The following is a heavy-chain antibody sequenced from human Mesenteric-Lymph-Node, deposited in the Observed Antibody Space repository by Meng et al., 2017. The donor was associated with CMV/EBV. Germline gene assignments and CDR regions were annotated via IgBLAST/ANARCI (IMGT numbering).Heavy chain of an antibody. CDR1: GFSFSSYS. J-gene: IGHJ6*02. Sequence: GESLKISCAASGFSFSSYSMNWVRQAPGKGLEWVSYISSSSSTIYYADSVKGRFTISRDNAKNSLYLQMNSLRAEDTAVYYCAKDYDTSGYYSTYYYYGMDVWGQGTTVTVSS. V-gene: IGHV3-48*04. D-gene: IGHD3-22*01. CDR2: ISSSSSTI. CDR3: AKDYDTSGYYSTYYYYGMDV.